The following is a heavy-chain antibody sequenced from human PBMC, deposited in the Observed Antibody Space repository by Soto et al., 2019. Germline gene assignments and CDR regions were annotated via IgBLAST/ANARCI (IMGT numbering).Heavy chain of an antibody. J-gene: IGHJ4*02. CDR3: AREEAFTGKYYFDY. CDR1: GGSISSGYYY. D-gene: IGHD3-10*01. CDR2: IYYSGST. Sequence: SETLSLTCTVSGGSISSGYYYWSWIRQPPGKGLEWIGYIYYSGSTYYNPSLKSRVTISVDTSKNQFSLKLGSVTAADTAVYYCAREEAFTGKYYFDYWGQGTLVTVSS. V-gene: IGHV4-30-4*01.